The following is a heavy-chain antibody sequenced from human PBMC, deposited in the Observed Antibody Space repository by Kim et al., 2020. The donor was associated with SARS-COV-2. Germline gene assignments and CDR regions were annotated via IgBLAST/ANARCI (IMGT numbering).Heavy chain of an antibody. CDR2: ISWNSGSI. CDR3: AKDRAARVNYGMDV. V-gene: IGHV3-9*01. Sequence: GGSLRLSCAASGFTFGDYAMHWVRQAPGKGLEWVSGISWNSGSIGYADSVKGRFTISRDNAKNSLYLQMNSLRAEDTALYYCAKDRAARVNYGMDVWGQGTTVTVSS. J-gene: IGHJ6*02. D-gene: IGHD6-6*01. CDR1: GFTFGDYA.